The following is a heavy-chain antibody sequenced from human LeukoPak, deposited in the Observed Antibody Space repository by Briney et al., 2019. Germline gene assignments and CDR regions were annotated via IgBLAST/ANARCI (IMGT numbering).Heavy chain of an antibody. V-gene: IGHV5-51*01. Sequence: GESLKISCKGSGYSFANYWIAWVRQLPGKGLECMGIIYPDDSDTRYSPSFQGQVTISADKSVSTAYLQWSSLKASDTAMYYCARQRSPFYLYNAMDVWGQGTTVTVSS. CDR3: ARQRSPFYLYNAMDV. J-gene: IGHJ6*02. CDR1: GYSFANYW. CDR2: IYPDDSDT.